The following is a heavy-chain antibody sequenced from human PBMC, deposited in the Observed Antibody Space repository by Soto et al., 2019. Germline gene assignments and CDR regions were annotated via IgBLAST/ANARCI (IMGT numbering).Heavy chain of an antibody. CDR3: ARDERYASSSYGFDV. Sequence: QVQLVESGGGLVKPGGSLRLSCVASGFTFSDYYMSWIRQAPGKGLEWVSYISNSGHAIYYADSVKSRFTVSRDNSNNSMSLQMDSLRADDTAIYYCARDERYASSSYGFDVWGQGTTVSVSS. V-gene: IGHV3-11*01. D-gene: IGHD6-13*01. CDR1: GFTFSDYY. J-gene: IGHJ6*02. CDR2: ISNSGHAI.